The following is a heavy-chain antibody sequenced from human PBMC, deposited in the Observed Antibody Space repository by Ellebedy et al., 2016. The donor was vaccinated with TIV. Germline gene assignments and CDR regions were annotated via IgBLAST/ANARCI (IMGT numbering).Heavy chain of an antibody. V-gene: IGHV4-34*01. CDR1: GGSLTSYY. CDR2: INHSGST. D-gene: IGHD2-2*01. CDR3: ARGVPLVGMDV. Sequence: MPSETLSLTCTVSGGSLTSYYWSWIRQPPGKGLEWIGEINHSGSTNDNPSLKSRVTISVDTSKNQFSLKLSSVTAADTAVYYCARGVPLVGMDVWGQGTTVTVSS. J-gene: IGHJ6*02.